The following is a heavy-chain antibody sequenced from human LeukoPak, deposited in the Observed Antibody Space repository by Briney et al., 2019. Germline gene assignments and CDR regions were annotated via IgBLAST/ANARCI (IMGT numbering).Heavy chain of an antibody. J-gene: IGHJ4*02. CDR3: ARGDCSSTSCYYY. Sequence: PGGSLRLSCAASGFTFSSYSMNRVRQAPGKGLEWVSSISSSSSYIYYADSVKGRFTISRDNAKNSLYLQMNSLRAEDTAVYYRARGDCSSTSCYYYWGQGTLVTVSS. D-gene: IGHD2-2*01. V-gene: IGHV3-21*01. CDR2: ISSSSSYI. CDR1: GFTFSSYS.